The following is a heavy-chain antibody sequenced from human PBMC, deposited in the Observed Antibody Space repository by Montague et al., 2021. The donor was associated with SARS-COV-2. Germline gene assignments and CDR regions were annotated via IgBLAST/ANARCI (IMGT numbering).Heavy chain of an antibody. J-gene: IGHJ5*02. CDR3: ARGPRITMIVVVITDIWFDP. Sequence: SETLSLTCAVYGGSFSGYYWSWIRLPPGKGLEWIGEINHIGSTNYNPSLKSRVTISVDTSKNQFSLKLSSVTAADTAVYYCARGPRITMIVVVITDIWFDPWGQGTLVTVSS. D-gene: IGHD3-22*01. V-gene: IGHV4-34*01. CDR2: INHIGST. CDR1: GGSFSGYY.